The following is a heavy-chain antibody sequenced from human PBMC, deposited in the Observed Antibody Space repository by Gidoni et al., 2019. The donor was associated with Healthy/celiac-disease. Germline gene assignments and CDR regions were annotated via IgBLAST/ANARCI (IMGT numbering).Heavy chain of an antibody. V-gene: IGHV4-4*02. CDR2: IYHSGST. Sequence: QVQLQESGPGLVKPSGTLSLTCAVPGGSIRSSNWWSWVRQPPGKGLEWIGEIYHSGSTNYNPSLKSRVTISVDKSKNQFSLKLSSVTAADTAVYYCARGLPVTTSKTGRPYNWFDPWGQGTLVTVSS. CDR3: ARGLPVTTSKTGRPYNWFDP. D-gene: IGHD4-17*01. J-gene: IGHJ5*02. CDR1: GGSIRSSNW.